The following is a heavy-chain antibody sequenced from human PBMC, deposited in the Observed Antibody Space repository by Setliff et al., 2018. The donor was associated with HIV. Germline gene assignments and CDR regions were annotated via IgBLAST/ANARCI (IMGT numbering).Heavy chain of an antibody. V-gene: IGHV1-18*01. Sequence: VASVKVSCKASGYSPGNYGIAWVRQARGQGLEWLGWISVNTGDVFYAQTFQGRVTMTADASTGTVHMDLRGLTFDDSAIYFCAYRRGGWELRVWGQGTSVTAPQ. D-gene: IGHD1-26*01. CDR3: AYRRGGWELRV. J-gene: IGHJ4*02. CDR1: GYSPGNYG. CDR2: ISVNTGDV.